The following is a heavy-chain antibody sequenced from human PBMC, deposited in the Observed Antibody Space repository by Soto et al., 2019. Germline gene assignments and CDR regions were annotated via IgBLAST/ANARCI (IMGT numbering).Heavy chain of an antibody. J-gene: IGHJ4*02. CDR1: GASIRSGGYY. CDR2: VYHSGTT. Sequence: QVQLQESGPGLVKPSQTLSLTCSVSGASIRSGGYYWTWIRQHPGKGLEWIGYVYHSGTTDYNPSLKSRVTITVDTSKNQFSLELKSVTAADTAVYYCARSANWTFFADSWGQGTQVTVSS. V-gene: IGHV4-31*03. CDR3: ARSANWTFFADS. D-gene: IGHD6-25*01.